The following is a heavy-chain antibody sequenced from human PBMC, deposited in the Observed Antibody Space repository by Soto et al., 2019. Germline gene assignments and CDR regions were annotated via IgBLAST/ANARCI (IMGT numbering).Heavy chain of an antibody. CDR2: ISGSGGST. CDR3: AKSSEWELLHFDY. J-gene: IGHJ4*02. D-gene: IGHD1-26*01. CDR1: GFTFSSYA. V-gene: IGHV3-23*01. Sequence: EVQLLESGGGLVQPGGSLRLSCATSGFTFSSYAMSWVRQAPGKGLEWVSAISGSGGSTYYADSVKGRFTISRDNSKNTLYLQMNSLRAEDTAVYYCAKSSEWELLHFDYWGQGTLVTVSS.